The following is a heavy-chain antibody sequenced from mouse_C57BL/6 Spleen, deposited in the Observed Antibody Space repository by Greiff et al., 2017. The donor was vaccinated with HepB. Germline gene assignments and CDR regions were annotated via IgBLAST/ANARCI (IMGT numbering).Heavy chain of an antibody. CDR3: ASYSNPFAY. V-gene: IGHV1-42*01. CDR1: GYSFTGYY. J-gene: IGHJ3*01. Sequence: EVQLQQSGPELVKPGASVKISCKASGYSFTGYYMNWVKQSPEKSLEWIGEINPSTGGTTYNQKFKAKATLTVDKSSSTAYMQLKSLTSEDSAVYYCASYSNPFAYWGQGTLVTVSA. CDR2: INPSTGGT. D-gene: IGHD2-5*01.